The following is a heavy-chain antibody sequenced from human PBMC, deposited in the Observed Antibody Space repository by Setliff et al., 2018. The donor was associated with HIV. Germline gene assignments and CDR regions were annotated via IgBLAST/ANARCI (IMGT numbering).Heavy chain of an antibody. CDR2: IKEDGSEE. CDR1: GFTFSTYW. J-gene: IGHJ3*02. CDR3: ARDKQQVARDDAFDI. D-gene: IGHD6-13*01. V-gene: IGHV3-7*01. Sequence: GGSLRLSCVASGFTFSTYWMTWVRQAPEKGLEWVASIKEDGSEEYYVDSVKGRFTISRDNAKNSLFLQMNNLRAEDTAVYYCARDKQQVARDDAFDIWGQGTLVTVSS.